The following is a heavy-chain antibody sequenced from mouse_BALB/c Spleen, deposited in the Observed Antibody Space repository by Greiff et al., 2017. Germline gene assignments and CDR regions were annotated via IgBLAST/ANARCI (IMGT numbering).Heavy chain of an antibody. CDR2: INPGSGGT. CDR3: ARDGNYAAWFAY. V-gene: IGHV1-54*01. J-gene: IGHJ3*01. Sequence: QVQLKQSGAELVRPGTSVKVSCKASGYAFTNYLIEWVKQRPGQGLEWIGVINPGSGGTNYNEKFKGKATLTADKSSSTAYMQLSSLTSDDSAVYFCARDGNYAAWFAYWGQGTLVTVSA. CDR1: GYAFTNYL. D-gene: IGHD2-1*01.